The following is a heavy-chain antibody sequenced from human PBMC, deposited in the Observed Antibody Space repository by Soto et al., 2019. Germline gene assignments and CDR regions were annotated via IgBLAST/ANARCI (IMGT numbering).Heavy chain of an antibody. V-gene: IGHV4-59*12. CDR3: ARDNGYSYGYTLDH. CDR1: GGSISSYY. CDR2: IYYSGST. Sequence: SETLSLTCTVSGGSISSYYWSWIRQPPGKGLEWIGDIYYSGSTNYNPSLKSRVTISVDTSKNQFSLKLTSVTAADTAVYYCARDNGYSYGYTLDHWGQGTLVTVSS. J-gene: IGHJ4*02. D-gene: IGHD5-18*01.